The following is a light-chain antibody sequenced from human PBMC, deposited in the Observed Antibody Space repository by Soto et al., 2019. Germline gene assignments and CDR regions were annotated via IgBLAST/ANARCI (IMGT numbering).Light chain of an antibody. CDR1: QSVGTY. J-gene: IGKJ4*01. Sequence: EIVMTQSPATLSLSPGERATLSCRASQSVGTYLAWYQQKLGQAPRLLIYDSSKRATDIPARFSGSGSGTDFTLTISSLEPEDFAVYYFQQRSIWPPAFGGGTKVEIK. CDR2: DSS. V-gene: IGKV3-11*01. CDR3: QQRSIWPPA.